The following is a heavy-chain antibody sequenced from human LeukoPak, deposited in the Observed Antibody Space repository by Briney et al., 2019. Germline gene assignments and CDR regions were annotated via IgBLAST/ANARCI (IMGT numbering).Heavy chain of an antibody. V-gene: IGHV1-2*06. D-gene: IGHD3-22*01. CDR1: GYTFTGYY. CDR3: AGEDNSSGYRPFDI. CDR2: INPNNGGT. Sequence: ASVKVSCKASGYTFTGYYIHWVRQAPGQGLEWTGRINPNNGGTNYAQKFQGRVTMTRDMSMSTAYMELSRLRSVDTAVYYCAGEDNSSGYRPFDIWGQGTMVTVPS. J-gene: IGHJ3*02.